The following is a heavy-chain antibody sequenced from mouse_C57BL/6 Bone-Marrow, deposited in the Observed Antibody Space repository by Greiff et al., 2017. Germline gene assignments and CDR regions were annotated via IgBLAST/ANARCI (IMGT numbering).Heavy chain of an antibody. J-gene: IGHJ3*01. CDR2: IGPSDSYT. CDR1: GYTFTSYW. V-gene: IGHV1-69*01. Sequence: QVQLQQSGAELVMPGASVKLSCKASGYTFTSYWMHWVKQRPGQGLEWIGEIGPSDSYTNYNQKFKGKSTLTVDKSSSTAYMQLSSLTSEDSAVYYCARAWGAYWGQGTLVTVSA. CDR3: ARAWGAY.